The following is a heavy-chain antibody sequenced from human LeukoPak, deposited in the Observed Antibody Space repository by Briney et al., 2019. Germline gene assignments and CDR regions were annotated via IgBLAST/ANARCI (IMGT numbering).Heavy chain of an antibody. J-gene: IGHJ4*02. D-gene: IGHD6-19*01. V-gene: IGHV1-18*01. CDR3: ARDRAAVAGLNAFDY. Sequence: ASVKVSCKASGYTFTSYGISWVRQAPGQGLEWMGWISVCNGNTNYAQKLQGRVTMTTDTSTSTAYMELRSLRSDDTAVYYCARDRAAVAGLNAFDYWGQGTLVTVSS. CDR1: GYTFTSYG. CDR2: ISVCNGNT.